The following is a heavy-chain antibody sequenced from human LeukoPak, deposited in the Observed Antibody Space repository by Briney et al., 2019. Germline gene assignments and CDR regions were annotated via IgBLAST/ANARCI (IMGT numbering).Heavy chain of an antibody. J-gene: IGHJ3*02. CDR2: IQYDGSNE. CDR3: AKDDSSGGAFDI. Sequence: PGGSLRLSCAASGFTFSTYGMHWVRQAPGKGLEWVTLIQYDGSNEYYADSVKGRFTVSRDNSKNTLYLQMNSLRAEDTAVYYCAKDDSSGGAFDIWGQGTMVTVSS. V-gene: IGHV3-30*02. D-gene: IGHD3-22*01. CDR1: GFTFSTYG.